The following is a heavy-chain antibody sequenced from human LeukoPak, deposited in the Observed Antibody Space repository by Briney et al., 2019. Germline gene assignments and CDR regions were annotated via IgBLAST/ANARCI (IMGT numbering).Heavy chain of an antibody. CDR2: ISGSGGST. J-gene: IGHJ4*02. D-gene: IGHD5-24*01. CDR1: GFTFSSYA. Sequence: GGSLRLSCAASGFTFSSYAMSWVRQAPGKGLEWVSAISGSGGSTYYADSVKGRFTISRDNSKNTLYLQMNSLRAEDTAVYYCAKDRAPQGDGYSLFDYWGQGTLVTVSS. V-gene: IGHV3-23*01. CDR3: AKDRAPQGDGYSLFDY.